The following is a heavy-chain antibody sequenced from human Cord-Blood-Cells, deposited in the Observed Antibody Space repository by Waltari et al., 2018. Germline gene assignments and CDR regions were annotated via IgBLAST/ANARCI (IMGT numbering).Heavy chain of an antibody. D-gene: IGHD6-13*01. CDR2: INHSGST. V-gene: IGHV4-34*01. CDR1: GGSFSGYY. J-gene: IGHJ5*02. Sequence: QVQLQQWGAGLLKPSETLSLTCAVYGGSFSGYYWSWIRQPPGKGLEWIGEINHSGSTNHNPSRKSRVTISVDTSKNQFSLKLSSVTAADTAVYYCARGRIAAAGRSNWFDPWGQGTLVTVSS. CDR3: ARGRIAAAGRSNWFDP.